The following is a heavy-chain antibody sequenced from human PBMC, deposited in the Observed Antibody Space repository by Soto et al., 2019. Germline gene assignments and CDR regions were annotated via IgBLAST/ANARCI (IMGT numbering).Heavy chain of an antibody. CDR2: IHHSGST. J-gene: IGHJ5*01. Sequence: PSETLSLTCAVSGCSISSSYWWCWLRQPPEKGLEWVVEIHHSGSTNYNPSLKSRVTISADKSKNTSYLKLSSVTAADTAVYYCAISNWNSGLGFDSWGQGTLVTVSS. D-gene: IGHD1-7*01. CDR3: AISNWNSGLGFDS. CDR1: GCSISSSYW. V-gene: IGHV4-4*02.